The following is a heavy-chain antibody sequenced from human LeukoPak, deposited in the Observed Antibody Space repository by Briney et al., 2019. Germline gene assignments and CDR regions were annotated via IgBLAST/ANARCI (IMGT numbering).Heavy chain of an antibody. D-gene: IGHD3-22*01. CDR3: ARNGLEGSSGYYFDY. V-gene: IGHV4-39*07. CDR1: GGSISSSSYY. J-gene: IGHJ4*02. Sequence: SGTLSLTCAVSGGSISSSSYYWGWIRQPPGKGLEWIGSIYYSGSTYYNPSLKSRVTISVDTSKNQFSLKLSSVTAADTAVYYCARNGLEGSSGYYFDYWGQGTLVTVSS. CDR2: IYYSGST.